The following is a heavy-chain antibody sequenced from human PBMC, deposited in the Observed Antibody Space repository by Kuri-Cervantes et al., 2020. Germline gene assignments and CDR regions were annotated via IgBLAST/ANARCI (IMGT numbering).Heavy chain of an antibody. CDR3: AKPQAQYSSGWYYRFDY. CDR1: GFTFSSYA. CDR2: ISGSGGST. D-gene: IGHD6-19*01. Sequence: GESLKISCAASGFTFSSYAMSWVRQAPGKGLEWVSAISGSGGSTYYADSVKGRFTISRDNSKNTLYLQMNSLRAEDTAVYYCAKPQAQYSSGWYYRFDYWGQGTLVTVSS. J-gene: IGHJ4*02. V-gene: IGHV3-23*01.